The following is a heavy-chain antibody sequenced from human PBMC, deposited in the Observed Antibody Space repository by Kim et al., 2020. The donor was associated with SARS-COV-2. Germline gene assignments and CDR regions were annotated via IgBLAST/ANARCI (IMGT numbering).Heavy chain of an antibody. CDR3: AKEDGGTTLVYYYGMDV. Sequence: GGSLRLSCAASGFTFSSYAMSWVRQAPGKGLEWVSVIYSGGSSTYYADSVKGRFTISRDNSKNTLYLQMNSLRAEDTAVYYCAKEDGGTTLVYYYGMDVWGQGTTVTVSS. CDR1: GFTFSSYA. CDR2: IYSGGSST. J-gene: IGHJ6*02. D-gene: IGHD1-1*01. V-gene: IGHV3-23*03.